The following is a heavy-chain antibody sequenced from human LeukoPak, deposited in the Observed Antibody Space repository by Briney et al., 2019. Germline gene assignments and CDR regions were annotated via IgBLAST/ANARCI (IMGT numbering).Heavy chain of an antibody. CDR3: AKARDSSGLFDY. Sequence: GGSLRLSCAASGFTFSSYAMSWVRQAPGKGLEWVSAISGSGGSTYYADSVKGRFTISRDNSKNTLYVQMNSLRAEDTAVYYCAKARDSSGLFDYWGQGTLGTVPS. CDR2: ISGSGGST. V-gene: IGHV3-23*01. CDR1: GFTFSSYA. J-gene: IGHJ4*02. D-gene: IGHD3-22*01.